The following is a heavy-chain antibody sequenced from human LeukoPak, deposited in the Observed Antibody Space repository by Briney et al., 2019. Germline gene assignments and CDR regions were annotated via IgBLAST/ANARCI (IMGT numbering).Heavy chain of an antibody. CDR3: ARDEGVDASGYYSYWYFDL. CDR1: GFSISSGYY. J-gene: IGHJ2*01. D-gene: IGHD3-22*01. Sequence: SETLSLTCSVSGFSISSGYYWGWIRRPPGKGLEWIGSISHSGSTYYNPSLKSRVTISIDTSKNQFSLKLSSVTAADTAVYYCARDEGVDASGYYSYWYFDLWGRGTLVTVSS. CDR2: ISHSGST. V-gene: IGHV4-38-2*02.